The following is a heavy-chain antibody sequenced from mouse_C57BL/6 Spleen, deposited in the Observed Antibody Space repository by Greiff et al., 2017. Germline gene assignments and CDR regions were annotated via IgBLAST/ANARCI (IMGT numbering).Heavy chain of an antibody. J-gene: IGHJ2*01. Sequence: VQLQQSGAELVKPGASVKLSCKASGYTFTSYWMHWVKQRPGQGLEWIGYINPCGGYTKYNQKFKGKATLTVDKSSSTAYMQLSSLTYEDSAVYYCAIRYDCYCYFAYWGQGTILTVSA. CDR2: INPCGGYT. V-gene: IGHV1-7*01. D-gene: IGHD2-3*01. CDR1: GYTFTSYW. CDR3: AIRYDCYCYFAY.